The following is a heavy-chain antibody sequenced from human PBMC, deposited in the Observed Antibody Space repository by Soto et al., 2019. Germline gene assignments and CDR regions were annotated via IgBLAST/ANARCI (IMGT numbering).Heavy chain of an antibody. V-gene: IGHV4-59*01. CDR2: IFSSGRI. Sequence: SETLSLTCIVSGGSISSYFWSWIRQPPGKGLEWIGYIFSSGRINYNPSLKSRVTMSIDTSKNLFSLNLSSVTAADTAVYHCARDKITGLFDYWGQGTLVTVSS. CDR3: ARDKITGLFDY. CDR1: GGSISSYF. D-gene: IGHD2-8*02. J-gene: IGHJ4*02.